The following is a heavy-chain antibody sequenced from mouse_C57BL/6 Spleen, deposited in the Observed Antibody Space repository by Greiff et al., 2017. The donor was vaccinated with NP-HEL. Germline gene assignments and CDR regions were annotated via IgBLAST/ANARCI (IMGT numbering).Heavy chain of an antibody. V-gene: IGHV1-64*01. D-gene: IGHD2-4*01. CDR2: IHPNSGST. CDR1: GYTFTSYW. Sequence: VQLQQSGAELVKPGASVKLSCKASGYTFTSYWMHWVKQRPGQGLEWIGMIHPNSGSTNYNEKFKSKATLTVDKSSSTAYMQLSSLTSEDSAVYYCARSRLRPDYYAMDYWGQGTSVTVSS. CDR3: ARSRLRPDYYAMDY. J-gene: IGHJ4*01.